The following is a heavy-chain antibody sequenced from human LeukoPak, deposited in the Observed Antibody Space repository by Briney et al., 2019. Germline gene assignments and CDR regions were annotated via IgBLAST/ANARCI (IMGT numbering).Heavy chain of an antibody. CDR1: GYTFTSYA. D-gene: IGHD3-10*01. CDR3: ARDASLRGVIPTASFY. V-gene: IGHV1-3*01. J-gene: IGHJ4*02. Sequence: ASVKVSCKASGYTFTSYAMHWVRQAPGQRLEWMGWINAGNGNTKYSQKFQGRVTMTTGTSTSTAYMELRSLSSDDTAVYYCARDASLRGVIPTASFYWGQGTLVTVSS. CDR2: INAGNGNT.